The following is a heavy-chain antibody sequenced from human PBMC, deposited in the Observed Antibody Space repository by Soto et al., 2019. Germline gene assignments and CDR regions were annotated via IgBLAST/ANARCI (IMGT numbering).Heavy chain of an antibody. V-gene: IGHV3-15*01. Sequence: ESGGGLVKPGGSLRLSCAASGFTFSNAWMSWVRQAPGKGLEWVGRIKSKTDGGTTDYAAPVKGRFTISRDDSKNTLYLQMNSLKTEDTAVYYCTTEGIEAARDAFDIWGQGTMVTVSS. CDR1: GFTFSNAW. J-gene: IGHJ3*02. CDR3: TTEGIEAARDAFDI. CDR2: IKSKTDGGTT. D-gene: IGHD6-13*01.